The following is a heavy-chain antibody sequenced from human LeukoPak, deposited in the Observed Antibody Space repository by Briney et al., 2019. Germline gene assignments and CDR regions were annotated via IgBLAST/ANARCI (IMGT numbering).Heavy chain of an antibody. D-gene: IGHD5-18*01. J-gene: IGHJ3*02. Sequence: EASVKVSCKASGYTFTSYGISWVRQAPGQRLEWMGWISAYNGNTNYAQKLQGRVTMTTDTSTSTAYMELRSLRSDDTAVYYCARDGIQLWLDAFDIWGQGTMVTVSS. V-gene: IGHV1-18*01. CDR1: GYTFTSYG. CDR2: ISAYNGNT. CDR3: ARDGIQLWLDAFDI.